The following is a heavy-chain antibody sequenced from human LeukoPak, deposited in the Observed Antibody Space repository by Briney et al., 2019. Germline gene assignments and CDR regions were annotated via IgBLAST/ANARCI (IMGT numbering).Heavy chain of an antibody. V-gene: IGHV1-18*01. CDR1: GYSFTTYG. CDR3: ARAKPQSGGSCYSGYCPFDY. D-gene: IGHD2-15*01. CDR2: ISTYNGNT. Sequence: ASVKVSCKASGYSFTTYGISWVRQAPGQGLEWMGWISTYNGNTNYAQKLQDRVTMTTDTSTSTAYMELRSLRYDDTAVYYCARAKPQSGGSCYSGYCPFDYWGQGTLVTVSS. J-gene: IGHJ4*02.